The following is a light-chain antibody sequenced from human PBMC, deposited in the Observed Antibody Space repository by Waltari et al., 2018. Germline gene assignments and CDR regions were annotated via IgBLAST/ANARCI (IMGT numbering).Light chain of an antibody. CDR1: YSNIGRNY. V-gene: IGLV1-47*01. CDR3: AAWDDSLHVV. J-gene: IGLJ2*01. Sequence: QSVLTQPPSVSGTPAQTVTISCSGSYSNIGRNYVYWYRQFPRTAPQIVIYRDKERPSGVADRFSGSKSGTSASLAISGLRSEDEAIYHCAAWDDSLHVVFGGGTKVTVL. CDR2: RDK.